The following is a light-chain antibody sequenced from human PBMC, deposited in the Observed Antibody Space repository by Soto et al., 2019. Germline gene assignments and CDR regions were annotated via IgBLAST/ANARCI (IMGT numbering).Light chain of an antibody. J-gene: IGLJ2*01. Sequence: QSALTQPDSVSGSPGQSITISCTGTSSDVGGYNYVSWYQQHPGKAPKLMIYEVSNRPSGVSNRFSGSKSGNTASLTISGLQADDEADYYCSSYTSSSTLVVFGGGTKLTVL. CDR2: EVS. CDR3: SSYTSSSTLVV. V-gene: IGLV2-14*01. CDR1: SSDVGGYNY.